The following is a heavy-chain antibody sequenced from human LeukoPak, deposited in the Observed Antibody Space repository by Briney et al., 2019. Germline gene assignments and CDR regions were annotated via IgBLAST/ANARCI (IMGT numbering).Heavy chain of an antibody. CDR1: GGSINDYF. V-gene: IGHV4-59*08. CDR2: IYYSGGT. D-gene: IGHD5-12*01. Sequence: SETLSLTCTVSGGSINDYFWSWVRQPPGRGLEYIGYIYYSGGTDYNPSLKRRVTISVDTSKNQFSLKLSSVTAGDTALYCCARQRYGGYEFDYWGRGTLVTVSS. CDR3: ARQRYGGYEFDY. J-gene: IGHJ4*02.